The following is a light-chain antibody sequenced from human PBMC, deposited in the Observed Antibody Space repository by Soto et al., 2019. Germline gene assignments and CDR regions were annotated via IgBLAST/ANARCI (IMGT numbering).Light chain of an antibody. J-gene: IGKJ1*01. V-gene: IGKV2-28*01. CDR2: LGS. CDR3: MQALQTPPT. Sequence: DIVMTQSPLSLPVTPGEPASISCRASQSLLHSNGYNYLDWYLQKQGQSPQLLIYLGSNRASGVPDRFSGSGSGTDFTLTISRVEAEDVGVYYCMQALQTPPTFGQGTKVEIK. CDR1: QSLLHSNGYNY.